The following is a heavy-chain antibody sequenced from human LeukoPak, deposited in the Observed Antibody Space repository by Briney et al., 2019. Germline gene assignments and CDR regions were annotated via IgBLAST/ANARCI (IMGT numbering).Heavy chain of an antibody. CDR2: INPNSGGT. CDR1: GYTFTGYY. J-gene: IGHJ4*02. D-gene: IGHD6-13*01. Sequence: ASVKVSCKASGYTFTGYYMHWVRQAPGQGLEWMGWINPNSGGTNYAQKLQGRVTMTRDTSISTAYMELSRLRSDDTAVYYCAREGIAAAGDFDYWGQGTLVTVSS. CDR3: AREGIAAAGDFDY. V-gene: IGHV1-2*02.